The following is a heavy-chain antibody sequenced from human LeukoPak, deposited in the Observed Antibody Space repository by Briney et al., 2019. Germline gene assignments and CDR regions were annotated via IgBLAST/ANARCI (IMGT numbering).Heavy chain of an antibody. V-gene: IGHV1-2*02. Sequence: GASVKVSCKASGYTFTGYYMHWVRQAPGQGLEWMGWINPNSGGTNYAQKFQGRVTMTRDTSISTAYMELSSLRSEDTAVYYCATAATAGGLVNWFDPWGQGTLVTVSS. CDR3: ATAATAGGLVNWFDP. CDR2: INPNSGGT. J-gene: IGHJ5*02. CDR1: GYTFTGYY. D-gene: IGHD1-26*01.